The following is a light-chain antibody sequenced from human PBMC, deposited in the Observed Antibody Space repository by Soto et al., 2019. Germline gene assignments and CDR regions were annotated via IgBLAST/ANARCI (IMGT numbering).Light chain of an antibody. V-gene: IGKV3D-20*02. CDR3: QQNKDWPGT. Sequence: LLLTQSPATLSLSPEERANLSCRASQSVSSSYLAWYQQKPGQAPRLLIYDASTRATGVPVRFSGSGSGTEFTLTISSLQSEDFGVYYCQQNKDWPGTFGQGTKVDIK. CDR1: QSVSSSY. CDR2: DAS. J-gene: IGKJ1*01.